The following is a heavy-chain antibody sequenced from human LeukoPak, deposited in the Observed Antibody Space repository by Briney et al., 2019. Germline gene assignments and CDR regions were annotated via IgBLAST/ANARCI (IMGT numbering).Heavy chain of an antibody. CDR1: GFTFDDYG. Sequence: PGGSLRLSCAASGFTFDDYGMSWVRQAPGKGLEWVSGINWNGGSTGYADSVKGRFTISRDNAKNSLYLQMNSLRAEDTAVYYCARDRSYYGSGSYHYWGQGTLVTVSS. CDR3: ARDRSYYGSGSYHY. J-gene: IGHJ4*02. CDR2: INWNGGST. V-gene: IGHV3-20*04. D-gene: IGHD3-10*01.